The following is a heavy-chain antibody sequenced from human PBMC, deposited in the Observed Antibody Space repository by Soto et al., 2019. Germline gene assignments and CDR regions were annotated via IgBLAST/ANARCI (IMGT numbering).Heavy chain of an antibody. D-gene: IGHD1-26*01. CDR2: ISAYNGNT. CDR3: ARDLRGFEEELDAFDI. V-gene: IGHV1-18*01. CDR1: GYTFTSYG. Sequence: HVPLVQSGAEVKKPGASVKVSCKASGYTFTSYGISWVRQAPGQGLEWMGWISAYNGNTNYAQKLQGRVTMTTDTSTSTAYMELRSLRSDDTAVYYCARDLRGFEEELDAFDIWGQWTMVTVSS. J-gene: IGHJ3*02.